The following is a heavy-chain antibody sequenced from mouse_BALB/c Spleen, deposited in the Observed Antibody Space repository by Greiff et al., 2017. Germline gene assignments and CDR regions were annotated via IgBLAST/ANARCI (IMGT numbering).Heavy chain of an antibody. D-gene: IGHD3-3*01. Sequence: QVQLQQSGAELAKPGASVKMSCKASGYTLTSYWMHWVKQRPGQGLEWIGYINPSTGYTEYNQKFKDKATLTADKSSSTAYMQLSSLTSEDSAVYFCAREGTGGYFDVWGAGTTVTVSS. J-gene: IGHJ1*01. CDR1: GYTLTSYW. CDR2: INPSTGYT. CDR3: AREGTGGYFDV. V-gene: IGHV1-7*01.